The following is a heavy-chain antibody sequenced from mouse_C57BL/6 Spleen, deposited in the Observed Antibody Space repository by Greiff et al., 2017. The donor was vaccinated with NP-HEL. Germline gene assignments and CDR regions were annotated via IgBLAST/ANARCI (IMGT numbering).Heavy chain of an antibody. CDR1: GFNIKDDY. CDR3: TISRLLRSFAY. CDR2: IDPENGDT. V-gene: IGHV14-4*01. Sequence: EVQLQQSGAELVRPGASVKLSCTASGFNIKDDYMHWVKQRPEQGLEWIGWIDPENGDTEYASKFQGKATITADTSSNTAYLQLSSLTSEDTAVYYCTISRLLRSFAYWGQGTLVTVSA. J-gene: IGHJ3*01. D-gene: IGHD1-1*01.